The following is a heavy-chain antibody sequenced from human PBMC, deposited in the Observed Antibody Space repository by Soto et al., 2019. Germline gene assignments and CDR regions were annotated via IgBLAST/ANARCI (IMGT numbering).Heavy chain of an antibody. Sequence: LRLSCAASGSTYSTYTMHWVRQGPGKGLEWVSLIKNDGNNKIYADSVKGRFTISRDSAKNTLYLQMNSLRPEDTAVYYCARDHDRAFDYWGQGTLVTVSS. CDR2: IKNDGNNK. CDR3: ARDHDRAFDY. D-gene: IGHD3-9*01. J-gene: IGHJ4*02. V-gene: IGHV3-30*03. CDR1: GSTYSTYT.